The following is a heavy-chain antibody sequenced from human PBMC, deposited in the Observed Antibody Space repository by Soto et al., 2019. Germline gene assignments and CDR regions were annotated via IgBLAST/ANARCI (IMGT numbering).Heavy chain of an antibody. CDR1: GGSISRGDYY. V-gene: IGHV4-30-4*01. J-gene: IGHJ3*02. D-gene: IGHD6-13*01. Sequence: QVQLQESGPGLVKPSQTLSLTCTVSGGSISRGDYYWSWIRQPPGKGLEWIGYIYYSESTYYNPSLKSRLTISLDTSNNQFSLKLSSVTAADTAVYFCARARGSTWSADAFDIWGQGTMVTVSS. CDR2: IYYSEST. CDR3: ARARGSTWSADAFDI.